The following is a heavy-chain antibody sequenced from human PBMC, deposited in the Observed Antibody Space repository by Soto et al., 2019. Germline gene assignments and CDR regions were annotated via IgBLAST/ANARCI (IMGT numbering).Heavy chain of an antibody. CDR2: IYYSGST. D-gene: IGHD3-10*01. V-gene: IGHV4-59*08. J-gene: IGHJ4*02. CDR3: ARHNYGSGSTYFDY. CDR1: GGSITSYY. Sequence: PSETLSLTCTFSGGSITSYYWSWIPQPPGKGLEWIGYIYYSGSTNYNPSLKSRVTISVDTSKNQFSLKLNSMTAADTAVYYCARHNYGSGSTYFDYWGQGTLVTVS.